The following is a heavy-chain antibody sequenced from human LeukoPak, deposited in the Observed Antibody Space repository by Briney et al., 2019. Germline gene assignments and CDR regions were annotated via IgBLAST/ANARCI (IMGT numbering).Heavy chain of an antibody. CDR2: IHYSRGT. CDR3: ATLVKSDLDY. Sequence: SETLSLTCTVFGASISDYYWTWIRQPPGKGLEWIGYIHYSRGTYYNPSLRSRVTISVDTSKNQFSLKLSSVTAADTAMYYCATLVKSDLDYWGQGTLVTVSS. D-gene: IGHD4-23*01. V-gene: IGHV4-59*04. CDR1: GASISDYY. J-gene: IGHJ4*02.